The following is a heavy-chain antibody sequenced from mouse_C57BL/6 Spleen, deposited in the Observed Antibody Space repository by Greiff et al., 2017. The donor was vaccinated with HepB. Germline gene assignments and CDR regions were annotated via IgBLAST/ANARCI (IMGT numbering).Heavy chain of an antibody. Sequence: QVQLKQSGAELVKPGASVKISCKASGYAFSSYWMNWVKQRPGKGLEWIGQIYPGDGDTNYNGKFKGKATLTADKSSSTAYMQLSSLTSEDSAVYLCAGDYGNYSDWFAYWGQGTLVTVSA. CDR2: IYPGDGDT. CDR1: GYAFSSYW. V-gene: IGHV1-80*01. D-gene: IGHD2-1*01. J-gene: IGHJ3*01. CDR3: AGDYGNYSDWFAY.